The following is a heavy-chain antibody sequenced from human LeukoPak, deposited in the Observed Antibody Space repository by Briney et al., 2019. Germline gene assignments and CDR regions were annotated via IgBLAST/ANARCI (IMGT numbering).Heavy chain of an antibody. J-gene: IGHJ4*02. CDR1: GFTFTSYW. CDR3: ARGGLTGTTIPYFDY. Sequence: GGSLRLSCAASGFTFTSYWMHWVRHAPGKGLVWLSRINTDGTITSYADSLEGRFTISRDNAKNTLYLRMNSLRAEDTAVYYCARGGLTGTTIPYFDYWGQGTLVTVSS. V-gene: IGHV3-74*01. D-gene: IGHD1-7*01. CDR2: INTDGTIT.